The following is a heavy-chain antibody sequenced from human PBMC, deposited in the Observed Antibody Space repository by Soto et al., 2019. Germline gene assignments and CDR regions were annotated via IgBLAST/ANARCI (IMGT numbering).Heavy chain of an antibody. D-gene: IGHD7-27*01. CDR3: SRAGDSGAWISN. J-gene: IGHJ4*02. Sequence: QVQLVQSGAEVKQPGASVKVSCKASGYAFTNNGINWVRQATGQGLEWMGWMNPTTGQTGYTEKFQGRLAMTRDTSITTAYMGLDSLESPDTAVYFCSRAGDSGAWISNRGQGTLVTVSS. CDR2: MNPTTGQT. V-gene: IGHV1-8*01. CDR1: GYAFTNNG.